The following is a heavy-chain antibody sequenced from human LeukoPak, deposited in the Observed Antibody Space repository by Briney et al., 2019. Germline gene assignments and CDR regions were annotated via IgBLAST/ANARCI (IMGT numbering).Heavy chain of an antibody. Sequence: PGGSLRLSCAGSGFTLSSNWMHWVRQAPGKGLEWVANLKQDGSEKYYVDSVKGRFTISRDNAKNSLYLQMNSLRAEDTAVYYCARGRLVVAASSGALDIWGQGTMVTVSS. V-gene: IGHV3-7*01. CDR1: GFTLSSNW. J-gene: IGHJ3*02. CDR2: LKQDGSEK. D-gene: IGHD2-15*01. CDR3: ARGRLVVAASSGALDI.